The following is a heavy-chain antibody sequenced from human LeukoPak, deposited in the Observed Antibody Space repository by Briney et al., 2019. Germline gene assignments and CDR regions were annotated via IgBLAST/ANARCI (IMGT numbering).Heavy chain of an antibody. V-gene: IGHV4-4*07. J-gene: IGHJ4*01. D-gene: IGHD3-10*01. Sequence: LETLSLTCTVSDASVTTYSWSWLRQPAGKGLEWIVRVYSSGATKYNPSLKSRVTISADTSKNQFSLKLPSVTAADTAVYYCARDHYGSGSYKAYFDYWGHGIQVTVSS. CDR2: VYSSGAT. CDR1: DASVTTYS. CDR3: ARDHYGSGSYKAYFDY.